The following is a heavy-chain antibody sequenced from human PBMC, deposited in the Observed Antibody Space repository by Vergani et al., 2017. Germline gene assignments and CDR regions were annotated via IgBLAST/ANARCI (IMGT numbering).Heavy chain of an antibody. V-gene: IGHV1-69*01. Sequence: QVQLVQSGAEVKKPGSSVEVSCKASGGTFSSYAISWVRQAPGQGLEWMGGIIPIFGTANYAQKFQGRVTITADESTSTAYMELSSLRSEDTAVYYCARVLVAGVRVGYFDYWGQGTLVTVSS. CDR3: ARVLVAGVRVGYFDY. CDR1: GGTFSSYA. J-gene: IGHJ4*02. D-gene: IGHD2-2*01. CDR2: IIPIFGTA.